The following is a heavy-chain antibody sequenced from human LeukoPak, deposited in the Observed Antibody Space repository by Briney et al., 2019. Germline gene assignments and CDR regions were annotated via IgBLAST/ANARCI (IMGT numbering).Heavy chain of an antibody. Sequence: SETLSLTCTVSGGSISSYYWSWIRQPPGKGLEWIGYIYYSGSTNYNPSLKSRVTISVDTSKNQFSLKLSSVTAANTAVYYCARASSWFDPWGQGTLVTVSS. CDR2: IYYSGST. J-gene: IGHJ5*02. CDR3: ARASSWFDP. CDR1: GGSISSYY. V-gene: IGHV4-59*01.